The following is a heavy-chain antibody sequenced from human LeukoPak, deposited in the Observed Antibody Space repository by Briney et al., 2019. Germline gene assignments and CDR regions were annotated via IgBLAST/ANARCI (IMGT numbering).Heavy chain of an antibody. V-gene: IGHV3-30-3*01. J-gene: IGHJ4*02. D-gene: IGHD2-21*01. CDR2: ISYDGYDK. Sequence: GGSLRLSCAASGFTFNDNALYWVRRAPGKGLEWVTLISYDGYDKSYADSVRGRFTISRDNSRNTLYLQMDSLRSEDTAVYYCARDFFPVVDSTWYEIGYWGQGTLVTVSS. CDR3: ARDFFPVVDSTWYEIGY. CDR1: GFTFNDNA.